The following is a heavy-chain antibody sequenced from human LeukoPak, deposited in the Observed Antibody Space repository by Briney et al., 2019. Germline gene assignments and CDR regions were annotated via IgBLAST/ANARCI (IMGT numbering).Heavy chain of an antibody. J-gene: IGHJ5*02. CDR1: GGTFSSYA. CDR3: ARGRLISYSSWYLVGWFDP. CDR2: IIPIFGTA. Sequence: SVKVSCKASGGTFSSYAISWVRQAPGQGFEWMGRIIPIFGTANYAQKFQGRVTITTDESTSTAYMELSSLRSEDTAVYYCARGRLISYSSWYLVGWFDPWGQGTLVTVSS. V-gene: IGHV1-69*05. D-gene: IGHD6-13*01.